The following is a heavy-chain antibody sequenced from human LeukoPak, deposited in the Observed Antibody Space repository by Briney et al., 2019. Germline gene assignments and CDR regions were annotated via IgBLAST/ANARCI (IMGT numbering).Heavy chain of an antibody. CDR2: IYYSGNT. Sequence: SETLSLTCTVSGGSISSGDYSWSWIRQPPGKGLEWIGYIYYSGNTYYNPSLKSRVTISVDTSKNQFSLKLSSVTAADTAVYYCASTSGWNNWFDPWGQGTLVTVSS. V-gene: IGHV4-30-4*08. D-gene: IGHD3-10*01. CDR1: GGSISSGDYS. CDR3: ASTSGWNNWFDP. J-gene: IGHJ5*02.